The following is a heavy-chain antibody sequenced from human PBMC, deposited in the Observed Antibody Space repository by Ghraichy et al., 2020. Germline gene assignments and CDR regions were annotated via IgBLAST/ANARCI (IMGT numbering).Heavy chain of an antibody. CDR1: GYTFTSYG. V-gene: IGHV1-18*01. J-gene: IGHJ6*02. CDR3: ASSNDYGDYEDYYYYYGMDV. D-gene: IGHD4-17*01. Sequence: ASVKVSCKASGYTFTSYGISWVRQAPGQGLEWMGWISAYNGNTNYAQKLQGRVTMTTDTSTSTAYMELRSLRSDDTAVYYCASSNDYGDYEDYYYYYGMDVWGQGTTVTVSS. CDR2: ISAYNGNT.